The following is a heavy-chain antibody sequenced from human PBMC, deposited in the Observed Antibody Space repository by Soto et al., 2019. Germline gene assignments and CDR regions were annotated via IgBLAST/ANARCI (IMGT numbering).Heavy chain of an antibody. Sequence: GGSLRLSCAASGFTFSDHYMDWVRQAPGKGLEWVGRTRNKANSYTTEYAASVKGRFTISRDDSKNSLYLQMNSLKTEDTAVYYCASSPHDFWSGYSDRGQGTLVTGSS. CDR3: ASSPHDFWSGYSD. CDR2: TRNKANSYTT. D-gene: IGHD3-3*01. J-gene: IGHJ4*02. V-gene: IGHV3-72*01. CDR1: GFTFSDHY.